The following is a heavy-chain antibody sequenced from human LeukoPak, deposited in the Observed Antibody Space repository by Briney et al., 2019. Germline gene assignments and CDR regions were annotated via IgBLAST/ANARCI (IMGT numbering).Heavy chain of an antibody. J-gene: IGHJ4*02. Sequence: ASVKVSCKVSGYTLTESSMHWVRQAPGKGLEWMGGFDPEDGETIYAQKFQGRVTMTEDTSTDTAYMELSSLRSEDTAVYYCATAEGVVRGVPYYFDYWGQGTLVTVSS. CDR3: ATAEGVVRGVPYYFDY. CDR2: FDPEDGET. D-gene: IGHD3-10*01. CDR1: GYTLTESS. V-gene: IGHV1-24*01.